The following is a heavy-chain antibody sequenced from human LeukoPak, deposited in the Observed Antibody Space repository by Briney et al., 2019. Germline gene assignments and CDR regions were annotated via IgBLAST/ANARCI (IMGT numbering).Heavy chain of an antibody. Sequence: GGALRLSCAGSGFNLIRYIMEWVRPAAGKGGGGVSSISSSSSYIYYADSVKGRFTISRDNAKNSLYLQMNSLRAEDTAVYYCARGYSGYSYFQHWGQGTLVTVSS. V-gene: IGHV3-21*01. CDR2: ISSSSSYI. D-gene: IGHD5-12*01. CDR3: ARGYSGYSYFQH. CDR1: GFNLIRYI. J-gene: IGHJ1*01.